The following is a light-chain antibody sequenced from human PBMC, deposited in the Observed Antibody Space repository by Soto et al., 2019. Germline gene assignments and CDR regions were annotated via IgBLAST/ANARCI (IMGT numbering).Light chain of an antibody. CDR1: SSDVGSYNL. Sequence: QSALTQPASVSGSPGQSITISCTGTSSDVGSYNLVSWYQQHPGKAPKLMIYEGSKRPSGVSNRFSGSKSGNTASLTISGLQAEDEADYYCCSYAGSSTYVFGTGNKLNVL. J-gene: IGLJ1*01. CDR2: EGS. CDR3: CSYAGSSTYV. V-gene: IGLV2-23*01.